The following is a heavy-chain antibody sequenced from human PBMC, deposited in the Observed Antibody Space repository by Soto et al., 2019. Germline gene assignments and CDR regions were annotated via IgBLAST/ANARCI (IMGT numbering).Heavy chain of an antibody. V-gene: IGHV4-39*01. CDR1: GGSISSSSYY. CDR3: ARRALPGTWELPFDY. J-gene: IGHJ4*02. D-gene: IGHD1-26*01. CDR2: IYYSGST. Sequence: QLQLQESGPGLVKPSETLSLTCTVSGGSISSSSYYWGWIRQPPGKGLEWIGSIYYSGSTYYNPSLKSRVTISVDTSKNQFSLKLSSVTAADTAVYYCARRALPGTWELPFDYWGQGTLVTVSS.